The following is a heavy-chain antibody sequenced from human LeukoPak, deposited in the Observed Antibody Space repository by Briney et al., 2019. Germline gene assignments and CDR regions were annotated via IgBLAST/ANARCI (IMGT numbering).Heavy chain of an antibody. CDR3: ARAMGYYDSSGYYPNYWYYGMDV. CDR1: GGSISSGGYC. V-gene: IGHV4-31*03. J-gene: IGHJ6*02. Sequence: SQTLSLTCTVSGGSISSGGYCWSWIRQHPGKGLEWIGYIYYSGSTYCNPSLKSRVTISVDTSKNQFSLKLSSVTAADTAVYYCARAMGYYDSSGYYPNYWYYGMDVWGQGTTVTVSS. D-gene: IGHD3-22*01. CDR2: IYYSGST.